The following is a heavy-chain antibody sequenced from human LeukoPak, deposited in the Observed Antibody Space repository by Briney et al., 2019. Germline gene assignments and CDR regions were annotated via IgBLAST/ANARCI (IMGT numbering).Heavy chain of an antibody. CDR1: GFTFSSYE. D-gene: IGHD4-17*01. CDR2: ISSSGSTR. CDR3: ARRESSAVTHQLFGKDYYYYMDV. V-gene: IGHV3-48*03. J-gene: IGHJ6*03. Sequence: GGSLRLSCAASGFTFSSYEMNWVRQAPGKGLEWVSYISSSGSTRYYADSVKGRFTISRDNAKNSLYLQMNSLRAEDTAVYYCARRESSAVTHQLFGKDYYYYMDVWGKGTTVTVSS.